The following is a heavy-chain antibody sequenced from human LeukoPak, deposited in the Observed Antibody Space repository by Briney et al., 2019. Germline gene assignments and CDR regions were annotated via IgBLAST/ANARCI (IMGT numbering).Heavy chain of an antibody. D-gene: IGHD2-15*01. V-gene: IGHV3-48*03. CDR3: AREGGTGGYFDY. Sequence: GGSLRLFCASSGFIFRSYEMNWVRQAPGKGLEWVSYISSSGSTIYYADSVKGRFTISRDNAKNSLYLQMNSLRAEDTAVYYCAREGGTGGYFDYWGQGALVTVSP. CDR1: GFIFRSYE. J-gene: IGHJ4*02. CDR2: ISSSGSTI.